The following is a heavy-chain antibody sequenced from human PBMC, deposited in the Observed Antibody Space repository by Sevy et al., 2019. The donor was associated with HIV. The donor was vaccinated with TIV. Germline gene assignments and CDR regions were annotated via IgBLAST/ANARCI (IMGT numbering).Heavy chain of an antibody. CDR2: ISPDGTNK. CDR1: GFTFSSYG. CDR3: ATGYCSPICLIDY. D-gene: IGHD2-2*03. Sequence: GGSLRLSCAASGFTFSSYGMHWVRQAPGKGLEWVAVISPDGTNKYYGDSMMGRFTISRDNSKNTLYLQMDTVRVGDTAVYYCATGYCSPICLIDYWGQGTLVTVSS. J-gene: IGHJ4*02. V-gene: IGHV3-30*03.